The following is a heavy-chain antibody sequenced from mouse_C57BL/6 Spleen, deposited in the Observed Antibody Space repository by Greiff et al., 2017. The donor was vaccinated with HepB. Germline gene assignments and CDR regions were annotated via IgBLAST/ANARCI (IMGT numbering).Heavy chain of an antibody. Sequence: QVQLQQPGAELVKPGASVKMSCKASGYTFTSYWITWVKQRPGQGLEWIGDIYPGSGSTNYNEKFKSKATLTVDTSSSTAYMQLSSLTSEDSAVYYCARRGYYSKAPFAYWGQGTLVTVSA. V-gene: IGHV1-55*01. D-gene: IGHD2-5*01. CDR3: ARRGYYSKAPFAY. CDR1: GYTFTSYW. CDR2: IYPGSGST. J-gene: IGHJ3*01.